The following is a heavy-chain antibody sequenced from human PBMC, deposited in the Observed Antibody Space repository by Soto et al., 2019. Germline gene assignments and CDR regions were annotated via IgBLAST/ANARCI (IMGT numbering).Heavy chain of an antibody. CDR2: ISYDGSNK. V-gene: IGHV3-30-3*01. Sequence: HPGGSLRLSCAASGFTSSSYVMHWVCQAPGKGLEWVAVISYDGSNKYYADSVKGRFTISRDNSKNTLYLQMNSLRAEDTAVYYCARGPVLRYFDWLEVYYGMAVRGQGTTVTVSS. J-gene: IGHJ6*02. CDR3: ARGPVLRYFDWLEVYYGMAV. CDR1: GFTSSSYV. D-gene: IGHD3-9*01.